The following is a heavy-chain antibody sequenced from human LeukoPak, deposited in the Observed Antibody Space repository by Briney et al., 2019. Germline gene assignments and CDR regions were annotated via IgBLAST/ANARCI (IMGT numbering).Heavy chain of an antibody. J-gene: IGHJ6*02. D-gene: IGHD3-10*01. CDR3: ARDQRGYYGSGSYYYYGMDV. CDR1: GYTFTGYY. Sequence: GASVKVSCKASGYTFTGYYMHWVRQAPGQGLEWMGWINPNSGGTNYAQKFQGRVTMTRDTSISTAYMEPSRLRSDDTAVYYCARDQRGYYGSGSYYYYGMDVWGQGTTVTVSS. V-gene: IGHV1-2*02. CDR2: INPNSGGT.